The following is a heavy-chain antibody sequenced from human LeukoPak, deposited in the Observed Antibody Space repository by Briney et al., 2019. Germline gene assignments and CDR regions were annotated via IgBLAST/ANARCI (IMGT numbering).Heavy chain of an antibody. Sequence: PSETLSLTCAVYGGSFSGYYWSWIRQPPGKGLEWMGEITHSGSTNYNPSLKSRVNISVGSSKNQFSLKLCSVTAADTAVYYCARLLRYSAWSSGFETWGQGTLVTVSS. CDR2: ITHSGST. V-gene: IGHV4-34*01. J-gene: IGHJ5*02. D-gene: IGHD3-9*01. CDR1: GGSFSGYY. CDR3: ARLLRYSAWSSGFET.